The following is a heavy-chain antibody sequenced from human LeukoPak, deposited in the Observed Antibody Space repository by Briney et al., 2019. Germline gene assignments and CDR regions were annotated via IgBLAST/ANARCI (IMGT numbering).Heavy chain of an antibody. Sequence: GGSLRLSCAASGFTFSSYSMNWVRQAPGKGLKWVSSISSSSSYIYYADSVKGRFTISRDNAKNSLYLQMNSLRAEDTAVYYCARNPSRPYYYDRYYMDVWGKGTTVTVSS. J-gene: IGHJ6*03. V-gene: IGHV3-21*01. CDR1: GFTFSSYS. D-gene: IGHD3-22*01. CDR2: ISSSSSYI. CDR3: ARNPSRPYYYDRYYMDV.